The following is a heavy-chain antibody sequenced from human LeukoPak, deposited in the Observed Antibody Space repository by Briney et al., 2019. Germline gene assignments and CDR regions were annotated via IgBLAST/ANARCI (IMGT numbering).Heavy chain of an antibody. CDR1: GGSFSGYY. V-gene: IGHV4-34*01. CDR2: INHSGST. CDR3: ARGRVYCSSTSCYRFFDY. J-gene: IGHJ4*02. Sequence: SETLSLTCAVYGGSFSGYYWSWIRQPPGKGLEWIGEINHSGSTNYNPSLKSRVTISVDTSKNQFSLKLSSVTAADTAVYYCARGRVYCSSTSCYRFFDYWGQGTLVTVSS. D-gene: IGHD2-2*01.